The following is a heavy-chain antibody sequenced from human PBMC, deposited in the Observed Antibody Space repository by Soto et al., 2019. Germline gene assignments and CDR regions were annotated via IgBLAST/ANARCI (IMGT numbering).Heavy chain of an antibody. V-gene: IGHV3-73*02. CDR3: TSTPAVAGTLA. CDR2: IRSKANNYGT. D-gene: IGHD6-19*01. CDR1: GFTFSDSG. Sequence: EVQLVESGGGLVQPGESLKLSCAASGFTFSDSGMHWVRQASGKGLEWVGRIRSKANNYGTAYAASVKGRFTISRDDSKNTAYLQMNSLKTEDTAVYYCTSTPAVAGTLAWGQGTLVTVSS. J-gene: IGHJ4*02.